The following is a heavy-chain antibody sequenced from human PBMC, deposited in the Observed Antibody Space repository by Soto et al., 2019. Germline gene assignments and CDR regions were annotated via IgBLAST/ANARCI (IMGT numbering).Heavy chain of an antibody. J-gene: IGHJ5*02. CDR1: GGSFSGYY. CDR2: INHSGST. CDR3: ARAATSGYPRWRWLDP. V-gene: IGHV4-34*01. D-gene: IGHD3-22*01. Sequence: SETLSLTCAVYGGSFSGYYWSWIRQPPGKGLEWIGEINHSGSTNYNPSLKSRVTISVDTSKNQFSLKLSSVTAADTAVYYCARAATSGYPRWRWLDPWGQGTLVTVSS.